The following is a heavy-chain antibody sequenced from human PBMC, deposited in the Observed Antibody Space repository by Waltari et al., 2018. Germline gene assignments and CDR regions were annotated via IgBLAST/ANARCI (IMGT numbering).Heavy chain of an antibody. Sequence: QVQLQESGPGLVKPSETLSLTCDVSDYSISSGYYWGWIRQPPGKGLEWIGNFYHGGGTDYNPSLKSRVTISVDTSKNQFSLELRSVTAADTAVYYCAREVSCGGDCIGNRFDPWGQGTHVTVSS. CDR1: DYSISSGYY. CDR3: AREVSCGGDCIGNRFDP. D-gene: IGHD2-21*01. CDR2: FYHGGGT. V-gene: IGHV4-38-2*02. J-gene: IGHJ5*02.